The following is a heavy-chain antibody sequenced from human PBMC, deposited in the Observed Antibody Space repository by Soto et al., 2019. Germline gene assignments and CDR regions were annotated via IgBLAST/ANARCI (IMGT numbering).Heavy chain of an antibody. CDR2: ITPYNGNT. CDR1: GYTFSTHG. CDR3: ARFREWTGSTCDPSFGFDL. V-gene: IGHV1-18*01. J-gene: IGHJ3*01. Sequence: QVQLVQSGPEVKKPGASVKVSCRASGYTFSTHGLSWVRQAPGQGLEWMGWITPYNGNTNYEQKHRGRLTMTTDTSTNTGYMEVRRLRSDDTAVYYCARFREWTGSTCDPSFGFDLWGPGTVVTVSS. D-gene: IGHD3-9*01.